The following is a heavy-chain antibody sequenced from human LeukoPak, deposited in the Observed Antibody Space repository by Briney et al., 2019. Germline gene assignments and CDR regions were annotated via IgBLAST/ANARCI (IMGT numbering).Heavy chain of an antibody. Sequence: ASVKVSCKASGYTFTSYGISWVRQAPGQGLEWMGWISAYNGNTNYAQKFQGRVTMTRDTSISTAYMELSRLRSDDTAVYYCARDSGHYDILTGSATLEYYFDYWGQGTLVTVSS. CDR3: ARDSGHYDILTGSATLEYYFDY. J-gene: IGHJ4*02. CDR2: ISAYNGNT. D-gene: IGHD3-9*01. V-gene: IGHV1-18*01. CDR1: GYTFTSYG.